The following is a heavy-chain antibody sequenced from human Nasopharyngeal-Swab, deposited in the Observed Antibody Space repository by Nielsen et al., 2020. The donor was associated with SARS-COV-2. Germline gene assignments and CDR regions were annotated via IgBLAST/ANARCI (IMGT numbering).Heavy chain of an antibody. CDR1: GYTFTSYG. CDR2: ISAYNGNT. V-gene: IGHV1-18*04. D-gene: IGHD6-13*01. CDR3: ARVRGGSSSWYQGSDAFEI. Sequence: ASVKVSCKASGYTFTSYGISWVRQAPGQGLEWMGWISAYNGNTNYAQKLQGRVTMTTDTSTSTAYMELRSLRSDDTAVDYCARVRGGSSSWYQGSDAFEIWGQGTIVTVSS. J-gene: IGHJ3*02.